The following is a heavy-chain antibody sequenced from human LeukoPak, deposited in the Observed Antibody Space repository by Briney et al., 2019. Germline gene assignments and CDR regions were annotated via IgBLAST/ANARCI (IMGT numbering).Heavy chain of an antibody. D-gene: IGHD4-11*01. CDR3: ARGTDYDAFDI. J-gene: IGHJ3*02. CDR2: ISSSGSTI. Sequence: GGSLRLSCAASGFTFSSYEMNWVRQAPGKGLEWVSYISSSGSTIYYADSVKGRFTISRDNAKNSLYLQMNSLRAEDTAVYYCARGTDYDAFDIWGQGTMVTVPS. CDR1: GFTFSSYE. V-gene: IGHV3-48*03.